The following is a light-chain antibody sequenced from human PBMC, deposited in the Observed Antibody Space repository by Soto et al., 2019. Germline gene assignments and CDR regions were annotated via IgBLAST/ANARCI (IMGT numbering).Light chain of an antibody. CDR2: DAS. Sequence: EIVLTQSPATLSLSPGERATLSCRASQSVSSYLAWYQQKPGQAPRLLIYDASNRATGIPARFSGSGSGTDFTLTISSLEPEDFAVYYCQQRSNWSVGFGQGTRLEIK. J-gene: IGKJ5*01. V-gene: IGKV3-11*01. CDR3: QQRSNWSVG. CDR1: QSVSSY.